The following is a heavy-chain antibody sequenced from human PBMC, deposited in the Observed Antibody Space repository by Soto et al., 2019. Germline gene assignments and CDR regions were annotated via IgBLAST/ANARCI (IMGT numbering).Heavy chain of an antibody. V-gene: IGHV3-9*01. CDR3: AKDMDGYGDYEVYLDY. J-gene: IGHJ4*02. CDR1: GFTFDDYA. Sequence: GGSLRLSCAASGFTFDDYAMHWVRQAPGKGLEWVSGISWNSGSIGYADSVKGRFTISRDNAKNSLYLQMNSLRAEDTALYYCAKDMDGYGDYEVYLDYWGQGTLVTVSS. D-gene: IGHD4-17*01. CDR2: ISWNSGSI.